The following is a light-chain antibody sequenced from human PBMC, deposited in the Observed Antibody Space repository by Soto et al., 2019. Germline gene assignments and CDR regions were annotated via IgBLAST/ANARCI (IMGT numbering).Light chain of an antibody. CDR2: GAS. CDR1: QSIGKH. V-gene: IGKV1-39*01. Sequence: DIQMTQSSCVLFASVGGSVPITCPASQSIGKHLNWYQQKPGKAPKFLIYGASTLQSGVPSRFTGSGSGTDFALTVNSLQAEDFATYYCQQGYSSPATFGQGTRLEIK. CDR3: QQGYSSPAT. J-gene: IGKJ5*01.